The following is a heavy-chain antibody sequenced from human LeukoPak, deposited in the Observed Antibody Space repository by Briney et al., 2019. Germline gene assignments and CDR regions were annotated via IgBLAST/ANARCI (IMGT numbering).Heavy chain of an antibody. J-gene: IGHJ4*02. CDR1: GGSSSRYN. V-gene: IGHV4-34*01. D-gene: IGHD3-16*01. CDR3: ALGGDFDY. CDR2: INHSGST. Sequence: GTLPLTAAVYGGSSSRYNWTWFAKPPGKGLEWIGEINHSGSTNYNPSLKSRVTISVDTTKNQFSLNLSSVTAADTAVYYCALGGDFDYWGQGTLVTVSS.